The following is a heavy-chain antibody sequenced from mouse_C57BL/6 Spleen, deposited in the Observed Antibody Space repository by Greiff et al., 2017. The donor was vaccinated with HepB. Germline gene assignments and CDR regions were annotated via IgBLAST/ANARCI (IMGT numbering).Heavy chain of an antibody. V-gene: IGHV10-3*01. CDR1: GFTFNTYA. J-gene: IGHJ3*01. Sequence: EVQLVESGGGLVQPKGSLKLSCAASGFTFNTYAMHWVRQAPGKGLEWVARIRSKSSNYATYYADSVKDRFTISRDDSQSMLYLQMNNLKTEDTAMYYCLREGVSYYDYDGTWFAYWGQGTLVTVSA. D-gene: IGHD2-4*01. CDR3: LREGVSYYDYDGTWFAY. CDR2: IRSKSSNYAT.